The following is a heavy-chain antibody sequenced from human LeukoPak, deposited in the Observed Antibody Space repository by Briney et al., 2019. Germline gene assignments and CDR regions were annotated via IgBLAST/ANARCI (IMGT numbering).Heavy chain of an antibody. CDR2: ISAYNGNT. D-gene: IGHD6-13*01. V-gene: IGHV1-18*04. CDR3: ARAKQQLGSGYYYYGMDV. CDR1: GYTFTSYG. J-gene: IGHJ6*04. Sequence: VKVSCRASGYTFTSYGISWVRQAPGQGLEWMGWISAYNGNTNYAQKLQGRVTMTTDTSTSTAYMELRSLRSDDTAVYYCARAKQQLGSGYYYYGMDVWGKGTTVTVSS.